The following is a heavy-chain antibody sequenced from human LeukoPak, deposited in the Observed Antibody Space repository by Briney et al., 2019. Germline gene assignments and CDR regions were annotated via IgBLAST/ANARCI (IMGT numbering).Heavy chain of an antibody. D-gene: IGHD6-13*01. CDR2: ISWNSGSI. V-gene: IGHV3-9*01. J-gene: IGHJ4*02. CDR1: GFTFDDYA. CDR3: AKGAQQLVPYDYFDY. Sequence: PGGSLRLSCAASGFTFDDYAMHWVRQAPGKGLEWVSGISWNSGSIGYADSVKGRFTISRDNAKNSLYPQMNSLRAEDTALYYCAKGAQQLVPYDYFDYWGQGTLVTVSS.